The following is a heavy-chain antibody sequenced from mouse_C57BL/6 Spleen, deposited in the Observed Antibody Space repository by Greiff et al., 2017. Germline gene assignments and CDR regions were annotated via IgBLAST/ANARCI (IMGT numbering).Heavy chain of an antibody. CDR2: IYPGDGAT. CDR3: ARRSQFITTVVETMDY. V-gene: IGHV1-80*01. D-gene: IGHD1-1*01. Sequence: QVQLKQSGAELVKPGASVKISCKASGYAFSSYWMNWVKQRPGTGLEWIGQIYPGDGATNYTGKFKGKATLTADNSSSTAYMQLSSLTSEDSAVYFCARRSQFITTVVETMDYWGQGTSVTVSS. J-gene: IGHJ4*01. CDR1: GYAFSSYW.